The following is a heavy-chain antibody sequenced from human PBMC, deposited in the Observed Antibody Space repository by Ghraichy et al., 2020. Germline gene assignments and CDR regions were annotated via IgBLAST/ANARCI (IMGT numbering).Heavy chain of an antibody. Sequence: GESLNISCVASGFTFSNYGLSWVRQAPGKGLDWVSVISPNGVDIYYADSVKGRFTVSRDNSKNTLYLQMNSLRVEDTAVYYCANRGVSPFYDSWGQGTLVAVSS. J-gene: IGHJ4*02. D-gene: IGHD3-10*01. CDR3: ANRGVSPFYDS. CDR1: GFTFSNYG. V-gene: IGHV3-23*01. CDR2: ISPNGVDI.